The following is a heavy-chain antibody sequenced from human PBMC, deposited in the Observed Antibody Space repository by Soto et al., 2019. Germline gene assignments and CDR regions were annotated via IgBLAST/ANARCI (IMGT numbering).Heavy chain of an antibody. D-gene: IGHD3-3*01. Sequence: QVQLVQSGAEVKKPGASVRVSCSASGYPFTSYYVHWVRQAPGQGLEWMGIINPTGGSTSYTQKFQGRVTMTRDTSTSTVHMELSSLRSEDTAVYYCARDSQNDFWSGYHPGCFDHWGQGTLVTVSS. CDR1: GYPFTSYY. CDR3: ARDSQNDFWSGYHPGCFDH. CDR2: INPTGGST. J-gene: IGHJ4*02. V-gene: IGHV1-46*01.